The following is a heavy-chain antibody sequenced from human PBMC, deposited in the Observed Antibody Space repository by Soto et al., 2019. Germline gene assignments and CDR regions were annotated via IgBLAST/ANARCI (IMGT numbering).Heavy chain of an antibody. J-gene: IGHJ4*02. D-gene: IGHD3-22*01. Sequence: LSLTCSVSGGSVSSNIYYWTWIRQHPGKGPEWIGHIYYSGSTYYNPSLKSRVTISLDMSKNQFSLKLTSVSAADTAVYYCTRGYDYDSGGYLFDYWGQGTLVTVSS. CDR3: TRGYDYDSGGYLFDY. CDR1: GGSVSSNIYY. CDR2: IYYSGST. V-gene: IGHV4-31*03.